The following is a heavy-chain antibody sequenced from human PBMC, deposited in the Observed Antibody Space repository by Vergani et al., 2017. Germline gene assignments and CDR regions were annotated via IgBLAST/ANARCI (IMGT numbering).Heavy chain of an antibody. V-gene: IGHV1-2*04. CDR3: ARGGRTVDRTYYFDY. CDR1: GYTFPGYY. J-gene: IGHJ4*02. Sequence: QVQLVQSGAEVKKPGASVKVSCKASGYTFPGYYMNWVRQAPGQGLEGMGWINPNSGGTNYAQQFQGWVTMTRDTSISTAYMELSRLRSDDTAVYYCARGGRTVDRTYYFDYWGQGTLVTVSS. D-gene: IGHD4-11*01. CDR2: INPNSGGT.